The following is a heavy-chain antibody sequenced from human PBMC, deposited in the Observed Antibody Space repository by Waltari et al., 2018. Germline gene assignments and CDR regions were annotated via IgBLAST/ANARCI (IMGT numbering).Heavy chain of an antibody. V-gene: IGHV4-30-4*08. D-gene: IGHD3-3*01. CDR2: IYYSGST. CDR1: GGSISSGDYY. Sequence: QVQLQESGPGLVKPSQTLSLTCTVSGGSISSGDYYWSWIRQPPGKGLEWIGYIYYSGSTYYHPSLKSRVTISVDPSKNQFSLKLSSVTAADTAVYYCARHPYYDFWSGYRNAFDIWGQGTMVTVSS. CDR3: ARHPYYDFWSGYRNAFDI. J-gene: IGHJ3*02.